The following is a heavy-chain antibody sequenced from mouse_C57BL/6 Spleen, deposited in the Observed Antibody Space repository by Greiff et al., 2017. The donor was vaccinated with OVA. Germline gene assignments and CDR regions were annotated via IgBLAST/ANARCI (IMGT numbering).Heavy chain of an antibody. CDR2: IDPSDSYT. Sequence: VQLQQSGAELVKPGASVKLSCKASGYTFTSYWMQWVKQRPGQGLEWIGEIDPSDSYTNYNQKFKGKATLTVDTSSSTAYMQLSSLTSEDSAVYYCARKEGGDYDDVSWFAYWGQGTLVTVSA. CDR1: GYTFTSYW. D-gene: IGHD2-4*01. CDR3: ARKEGGDYDDVSWFAY. V-gene: IGHV1-50*01. J-gene: IGHJ3*01.